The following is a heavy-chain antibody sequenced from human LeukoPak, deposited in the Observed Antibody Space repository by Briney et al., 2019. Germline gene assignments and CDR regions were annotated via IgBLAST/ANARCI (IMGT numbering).Heavy chain of an antibody. J-gene: IGHJ5*02. CDR2: IYYSGTT. Sequence: SETPSLTCTVSGDSIGIYYWTWIRQPPGKGLEWIGYIYYSGTTNYNPSLKSRVTISVDTSKNQFSLKLSSVTAADTAVYYCARGHYSGSNPLHWFDPWGHGTLVTVSS. CDR3: ARGHYSGSNPLHWFDP. CDR1: GDSIGIYY. D-gene: IGHD1-26*01. V-gene: IGHV4-59*01.